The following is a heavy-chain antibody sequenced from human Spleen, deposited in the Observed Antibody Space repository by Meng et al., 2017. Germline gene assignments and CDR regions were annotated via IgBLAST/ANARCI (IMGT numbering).Heavy chain of an antibody. D-gene: IGHD1-7*01. CDR1: GYTFTTYF. Sequence: VQLVQDGAEVKKPGASVKVSCKTAGYTFTTYFMHWVRQAPGQGLEWMGIINPGGGSTTYAQKFRGRVTMTRDTSTSTVYMELSSLTSEDTAVYYCARKGVELFGSFDYWGQGTLVTVPS. CDR2: INPGGGST. CDR3: ARKGVELFGSFDY. V-gene: IGHV1-46*01. J-gene: IGHJ4*02.